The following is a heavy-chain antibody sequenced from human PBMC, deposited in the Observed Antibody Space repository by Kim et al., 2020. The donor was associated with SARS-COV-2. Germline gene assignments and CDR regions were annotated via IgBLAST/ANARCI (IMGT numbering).Heavy chain of an antibody. J-gene: IGHJ6*02. CDR2: IHYSGST. D-gene: IGHD3-9*01. Sequence: SETLSLTCTVSGGSISSSTYYWGWIRQPPGKGLEWIGNIHYSGSTYYNPSLKSRVTISVDTSKNQFSLRLNSVTAADTALYYCARAEYYDVLTGQYYYYGMDVWGQGTTVTVSS. V-gene: IGHV4-39*07. CDR1: GGSISSSTYY. CDR3: ARAEYYDVLTGQYYYYGMDV.